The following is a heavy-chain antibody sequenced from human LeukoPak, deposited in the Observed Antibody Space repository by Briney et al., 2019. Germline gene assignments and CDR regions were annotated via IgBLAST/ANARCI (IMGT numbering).Heavy chain of an antibody. J-gene: IGHJ3*02. CDR1: GGSISSSSYY. CDR3: ARIVVPAAIEALAFDI. Sequence: KSSETLSLTCTVSGGSISSSSYYWGWIRQPPGKGLEWIGSIYYSGSTYYNPSLKSRVTISVDTSKNQFSLKLSSVTAADTAVYYCARIVVPAAIEALAFDIWGQGTMVTVSS. V-gene: IGHV4-39*01. D-gene: IGHD2-2*01. CDR2: IYYSGST.